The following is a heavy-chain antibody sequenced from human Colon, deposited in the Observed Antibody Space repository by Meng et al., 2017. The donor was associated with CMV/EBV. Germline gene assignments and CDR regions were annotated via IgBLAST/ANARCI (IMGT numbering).Heavy chain of an antibody. CDR2: IYPSGFP. D-gene: IGHD5-18*01. J-gene: IGHJ4*02. CDR1: GGSISSYY. Sequence: GQRQGSGPGLVKPSETLSLSCTVSGGSISSYYWSWIRQPAGKGLEWIGRIYPSGFPKYKPSLESRVTMSADTSKNQISLKLTSVTAADTAVYYCARAQYTYGYWIFDYWGQGTLVTVSS. V-gene: IGHV4-4*07. CDR3: ARAQYTYGYWIFDY.